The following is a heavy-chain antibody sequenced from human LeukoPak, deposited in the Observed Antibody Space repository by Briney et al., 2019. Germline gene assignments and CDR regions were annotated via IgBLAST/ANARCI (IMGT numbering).Heavy chain of an antibody. D-gene: IGHD4-17*01. CDR2: IYYSGST. CDR3: ASYGDDVPAPY. J-gene: IGHJ4*02. V-gene: IGHV4-39*01. CDR1: GFTFSSYA. Sequence: GSLRLSCAASGFTFSSYAMSWVRQPPGKGLEWIGSIYYSGSTYYNPSLKSRVTISVDTSKNQFSLKLSSVTAADTAVYYCASYGDDVPAPYWGQGTLVTVSS.